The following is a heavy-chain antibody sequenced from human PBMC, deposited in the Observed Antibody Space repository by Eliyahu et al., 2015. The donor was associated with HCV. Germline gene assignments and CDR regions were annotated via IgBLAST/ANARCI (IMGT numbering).Heavy chain of an antibody. J-gene: IGHJ5*02. Sequence: QVQLQESGPGLVKPSETLSLTCXVXGGSIXTXXWSWIRQPPGKGLAWIGYIHYSGSTNFNPXLKSRVTISVDTSKNQFSLNLTSVTAADTAIYYCASGGGGIAVTGTGGWFDPWGQGTLVTVSS. CDR2: IHYSGST. D-gene: IGHD6-19*01. CDR1: GGSIXTXX. CDR3: ASGGGGIAVTGTGGWFDP. V-gene: IGHV4-59*01.